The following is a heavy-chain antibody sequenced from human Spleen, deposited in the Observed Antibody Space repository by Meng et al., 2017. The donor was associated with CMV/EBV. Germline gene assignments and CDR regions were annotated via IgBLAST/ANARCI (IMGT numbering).Heavy chain of an antibody. D-gene: IGHD1-26*01. V-gene: IGHV3-74*01. CDR2: INTDGSNT. J-gene: IGHJ3*01. CDR1: GFTFSSYW. CDR3: ARGGTYYAFDV. Sequence: GESLKISCAASGFTFSSYWMNWVRQTPGKGLEWVSRINTDGSNTNYADSVKGRFTISRDNAKNTLYLQMDSLKAEDTAEYYCARGGTYYAFDVWGQGTLVTVSS.